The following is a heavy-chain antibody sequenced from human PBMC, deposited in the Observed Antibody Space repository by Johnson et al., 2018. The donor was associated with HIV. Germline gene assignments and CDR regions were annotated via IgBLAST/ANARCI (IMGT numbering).Heavy chain of an antibody. Sequence: QVQLVESGGDLVKPGGSLRLSCAASGFIFSDYYMTWIRQAPGKGLESISYISSSGSTIYYADSVKGRFPISRDNAKNSLYLQMNSLRAEDTAVYYCARDVIKVIAARDDAFDIWGQGTMVTVSS. CDR2: ISSSGSTI. D-gene: IGHD6-6*01. J-gene: IGHJ3*02. V-gene: IGHV3-11*04. CDR1: GFIFSDYY. CDR3: ARDVIKVIAARDDAFDI.